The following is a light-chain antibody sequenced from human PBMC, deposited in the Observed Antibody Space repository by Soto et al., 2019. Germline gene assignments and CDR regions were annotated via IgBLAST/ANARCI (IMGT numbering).Light chain of an antibody. V-gene: IGLV2-14*01. J-gene: IGLJ1*01. CDR3: SSYTITTALV. CDR1: SSDVGGYNF. CDR2: EVS. Sequence: QSVVTQPASVSGSPGQSITISCTGSSSDVGGYNFVSWYQQDPGKAPRLIISEVSNRPSGVSNRFSGSKSGNTASLTISGLQPEDEGYYYCSSYTITTALVFGSGTKLTVL.